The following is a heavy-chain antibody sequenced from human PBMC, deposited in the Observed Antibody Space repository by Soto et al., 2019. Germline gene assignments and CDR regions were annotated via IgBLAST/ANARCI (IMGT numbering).Heavy chain of an antibody. CDR3: ARDLEYSGSYYVFDY. J-gene: IGHJ4*02. V-gene: IGHV1-18*04. Sequence: QVQLVQSGAEVKKPGASVKVSCKASGYTFTSYGISWVRQAPGQGLEWMGWISAYNGNTNYAQKLQGRVTMTTDTSTSTAYRELRSLRSDDTAVYYCARDLEYSGSYYVFDYWGQGTLVTVSS. CDR1: GYTFTSYG. CDR2: ISAYNGNT. D-gene: IGHD1-26*01.